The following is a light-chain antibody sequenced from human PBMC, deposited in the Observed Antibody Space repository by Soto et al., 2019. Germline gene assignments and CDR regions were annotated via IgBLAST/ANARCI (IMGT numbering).Light chain of an antibody. J-gene: IGKJ4*01. Sequence: DIQMTQSPSTLSASVGDRVTITCRASQSISSWLAWYQQKPGKAPNLLIYKASSLESGVPSRFSGSGSGTEFTLTISSLQPDDFATYYCQKYNSYPLTCGGGTKVEIK. CDR2: KAS. V-gene: IGKV1-5*03. CDR3: QKYNSYPLT. CDR1: QSISSW.